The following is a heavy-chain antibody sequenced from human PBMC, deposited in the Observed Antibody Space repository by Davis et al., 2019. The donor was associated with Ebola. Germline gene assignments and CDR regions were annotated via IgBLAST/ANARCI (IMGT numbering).Heavy chain of an antibody. D-gene: IGHD3-16*02. V-gene: IGHV3-9*01. CDR1: GFTFDDYA. J-gene: IGHJ6*02. Sequence: SLKISCAASGFTFDDYAMHWVRHAPGKGLEWVSGISWNSGSIGYADSVKGRFTISRDNAKNSLYLQMNSLRAEDTALYYCAKLGNDMDGIWGSYRRYYYGMDVWGQGTTVTVSS. CDR2: ISWNSGSI. CDR3: AKLGNDMDGIWGSYRRYYYGMDV.